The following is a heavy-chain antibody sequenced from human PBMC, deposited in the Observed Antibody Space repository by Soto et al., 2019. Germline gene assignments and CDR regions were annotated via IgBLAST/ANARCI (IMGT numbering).Heavy chain of an antibody. V-gene: IGHV3-48*03. CDR3: ARGQGSSSDLYDY. CDR1: GFTFSSYE. D-gene: IGHD6-6*01. J-gene: IGHJ4*02. Sequence: PGGSLRLSCAASGFTFSSYEMNWVRQAPGKGLEWVSYISSSGSTIYYADSVKGRFTISRDNAKNSLYLQMNSLRAEDTAVYYCARGQGSSSDLYDYWGQGTLVTVSS. CDR2: ISSSGSTI.